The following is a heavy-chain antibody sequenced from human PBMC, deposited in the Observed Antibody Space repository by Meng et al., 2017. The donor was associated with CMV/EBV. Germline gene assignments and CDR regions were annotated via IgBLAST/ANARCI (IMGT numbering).Heavy chain of an antibody. D-gene: IGHD3-10*01. CDR2: ISSNGGST. V-gene: IGHV3-64*02. J-gene: IGHJ4*02. CDR3: ARDAYYYGSGSYSEVDY. CDR1: GFTFSSYA. Sequence: GGSLRLSCAASGFTFSSYAMHWVRQAPGKGLEYVSAISSNGGSTYYADSVKGRFTISRDNSKNTLYLQMGSLRAEDMAVYYCARDAYYYGSGSYSEVDYWGQGTLVTVSS.